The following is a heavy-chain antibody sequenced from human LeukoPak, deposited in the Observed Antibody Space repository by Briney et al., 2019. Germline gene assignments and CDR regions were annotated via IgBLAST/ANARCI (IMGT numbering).Heavy chain of an antibody. Sequence: GRSLRLSCAASGFTFSNYWMHWVRQAPGKGLVWVSRINSDGSSTNYADSVEGRFTISRDNAKNTLYLQMNSLRAEDTAVYYCARGQFPPGYSSSWSYAFDIWGQGTMVTVSS. J-gene: IGHJ3*02. D-gene: IGHD6-13*01. CDR1: GFTFSNYW. V-gene: IGHV3-74*01. CDR2: INSDGSST. CDR3: ARGQFPPGYSSSWSYAFDI.